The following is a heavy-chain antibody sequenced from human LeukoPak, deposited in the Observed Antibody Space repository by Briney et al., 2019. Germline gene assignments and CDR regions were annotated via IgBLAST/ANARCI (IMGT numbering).Heavy chain of an antibody. CDR1: GGSISSSNYY. Sequence: SETLSLTCIVSGGSISSSNYYWGWIRQPPGKGLEWIGSIYYSGSTYYNLSLKSRVTISLDTSKNQFSLKLSSVTAADTAVYYCAREYSYGSSYYFDYWGQGTLVTVSS. D-gene: IGHD5-18*01. CDR2: IYYSGST. J-gene: IGHJ4*02. V-gene: IGHV4-39*07. CDR3: AREYSYGSSYYFDY.